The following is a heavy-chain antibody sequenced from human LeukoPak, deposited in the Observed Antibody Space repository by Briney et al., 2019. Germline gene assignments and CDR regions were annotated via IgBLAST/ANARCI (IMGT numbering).Heavy chain of an antibody. CDR2: INHSGST. CDR1: GGSFSDYC. J-gene: IGHJ4*02. CDR3: ARRSGYSYGFRTGPIDF. Sequence: SETLSLTCAVYGGSFSDYCWSWIRQPPGKGLEWIGEINHSGSTNYNPSLKSRVTISVDTSKNQFSLKLSSVTAADAAVYYCARRSGYSYGFRTGPIDFWGQRTLVTVS. D-gene: IGHD5-18*01. V-gene: IGHV4-34*01.